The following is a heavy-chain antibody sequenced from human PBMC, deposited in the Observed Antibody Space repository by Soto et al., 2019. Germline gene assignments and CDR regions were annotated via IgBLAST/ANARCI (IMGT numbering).Heavy chain of an antibody. CDR1: GFTFSSYW. J-gene: IGHJ5*02. CDR3: ARDPYSISSCFDP. D-gene: IGHD6-13*01. Sequence: GGSLRLSCAASGFTFSSYWMSWVRQAPGKGLEWVANIKQDGSEKYYVDSVKGRFTISRDNAKNSLYLQMNSLRAEDTAVYYCARDPYSISSCFDPWGQGTLVTVSS. CDR2: IKQDGSEK. V-gene: IGHV3-7*01.